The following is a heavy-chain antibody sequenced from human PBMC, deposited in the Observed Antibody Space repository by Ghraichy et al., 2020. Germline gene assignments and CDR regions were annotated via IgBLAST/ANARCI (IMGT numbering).Heavy chain of an antibody. CDR2: IYYSGST. CDR3: ARVFHYTMDV. Sequence: SETLSLTCTVSSVSVSSPNYYWTWIRQPPGRELEWIASIYYSGSTNYNPSLMSRVTISLDTSQNPLSLTLTSVTASDTAVYYCARVFHYTMDVWGQGTTVTVSS. V-gene: IGHV4-61*01. CDR1: SVSVSSPNYY. J-gene: IGHJ6*02. D-gene: IGHD3-9*01.